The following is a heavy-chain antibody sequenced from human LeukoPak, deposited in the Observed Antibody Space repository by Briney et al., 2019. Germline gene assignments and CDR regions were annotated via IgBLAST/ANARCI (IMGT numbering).Heavy chain of an antibody. Sequence: PSETLSLTCTASGGSINSHFWSWIRQPPGKGLEWIGYIHSTGSTNYNPSLKSRVTITVDTSRNQFSLKLSSVTAADTAGYYFARDGYSRSSLFDYWGQGALVPVPS. CDR2: IHSTGST. J-gene: IGHJ4*02. V-gene: IGHV4-59*11. D-gene: IGHD1-26*01. CDR1: GGSINSHF. CDR3: ARDGYSRSSLFDY.